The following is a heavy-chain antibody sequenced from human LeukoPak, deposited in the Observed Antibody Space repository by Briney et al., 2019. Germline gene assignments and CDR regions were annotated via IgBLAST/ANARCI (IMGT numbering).Heavy chain of an antibody. CDR2: ISAYNGNT. V-gene: IGHV1-18*01. CDR1: GYTFTSYG. CDR3: ARLITGLTGNWFDP. J-gene: IGHJ5*02. D-gene: IGHD1-20*01. Sequence: ASVKVSCKASGYTFTSYGISWVRQAPGQGREWMGWISAYNGNTNYAQKLQGRVTMTTDTSTSTAYMELRSLRSDDTAVYYCARLITGLTGNWFDPWGQGTLVTVSS.